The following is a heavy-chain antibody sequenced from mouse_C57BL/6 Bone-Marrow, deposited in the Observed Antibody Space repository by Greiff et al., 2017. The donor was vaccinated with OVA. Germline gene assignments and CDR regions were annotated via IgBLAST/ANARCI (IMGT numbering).Heavy chain of an antibody. J-gene: IGHJ3*01. D-gene: IGHD3-2*02. CDR2: IYPGDGDT. V-gene: IGHV1-80*01. CDR1: GYAFSSYW. Sequence: LVESGAELVKPGASVKISCKASGYAFSSYWMNWVKQRPGKGLEWIGQIYPGDGDTNYNGKFKGKATLTADKSSSTAYMQLSSLTSEDSAVYFCARSGQTAQATFAYWGQGTLVTVSA. CDR3: ARSGQTAQATFAY.